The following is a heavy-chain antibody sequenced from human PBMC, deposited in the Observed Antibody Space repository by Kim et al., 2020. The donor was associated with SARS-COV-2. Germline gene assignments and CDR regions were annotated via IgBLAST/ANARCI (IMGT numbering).Heavy chain of an antibody. CDR1: GFTFSSYS. V-gene: IGHV3-48*02. D-gene: IGHD6-19*01. CDR2: ISSSSSTI. Sequence: GGSLRLSCAASGFTFSSYSMNWVRQAPGKGLEWVSYISSSSSTIYYADSVKGRFTISRDNAKNSLYLQMNSLRDEDTAVYYCARGGLQWLVNDYYYCGGDVSGQGATVTVSS. J-gene: IGHJ6*02. CDR3: ARGGLQWLVNDYYYCGGDV.